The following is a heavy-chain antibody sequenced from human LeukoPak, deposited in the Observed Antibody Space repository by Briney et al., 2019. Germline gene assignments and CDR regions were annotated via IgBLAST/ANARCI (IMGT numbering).Heavy chain of an antibody. CDR3: ARGSAITMVRGVIRRWFDP. CDR2: INHSGST. D-gene: IGHD3-10*01. V-gene: IGHV4-34*01. Sequence: PSETLSLTCAVSGGSFSGYYWNWIRQPPGKGLEWIGEINHSGSTNYNPSLKSRVTISVDTSKNQFSLKLNSVTAADTAVYYCARGSAITMVRGVIRRWFDPWGQGTLVTVSS. CDR1: GGSFSGYY. J-gene: IGHJ5*02.